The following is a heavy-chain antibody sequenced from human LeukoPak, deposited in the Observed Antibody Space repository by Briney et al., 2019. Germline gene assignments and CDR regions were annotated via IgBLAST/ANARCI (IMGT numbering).Heavy chain of an antibody. J-gene: IGHJ4*02. CDR1: GGTFSSYA. CDR2: IIPILGIA. Sequence: ASVKVSCKASGGTFSSYAISWVRQAPGQGLEWMGRIIPILGIANYAQKFQGRVTITANKSTSTAYMELSSLRSEDTAVYYCARDEGELQFDYWGQGTLVTVSS. V-gene: IGHV1-69*04. D-gene: IGHD1-26*01. CDR3: ARDEGELQFDY.